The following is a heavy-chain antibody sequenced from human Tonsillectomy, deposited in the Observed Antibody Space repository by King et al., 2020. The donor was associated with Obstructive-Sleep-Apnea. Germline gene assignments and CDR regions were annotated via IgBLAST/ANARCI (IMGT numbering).Heavy chain of an antibody. V-gene: IGHV4-59*01. J-gene: IGHJ4*02. Sequence: VQLQESGPGLVKPSETLSLTCTVSGASFSSYYWSWIRQPPGKGLEWIGNFHDSGTTNYSPSLKRRVTISVDTSNNQFSLKLSSVTAADTAVYYCASGSAYCSGGSCSSADFDYWGQGTLVTVSS. D-gene: IGHD2-15*01. CDR2: FHDSGTT. CDR3: ASGSAYCSGGSCSSADFDY. CDR1: GASFSSYY.